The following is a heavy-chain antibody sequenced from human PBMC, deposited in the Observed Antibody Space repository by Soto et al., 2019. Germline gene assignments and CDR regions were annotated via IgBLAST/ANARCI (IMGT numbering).Heavy chain of an antibody. Sequence: SETLSLTCAVYGGSFSGYYWSWIRQPPGKGLEWIGEINHSGSTNYNPSLKSRVTISVDTSKNQFSLKLSSVTAADTAVYYCARYGARMGYYFDYWGQGTLVTVSS. CDR2: INHSGST. CDR1: GGSFSGYY. D-gene: IGHD4-17*01. V-gene: IGHV4-34*01. CDR3: ARYGARMGYYFDY. J-gene: IGHJ4*02.